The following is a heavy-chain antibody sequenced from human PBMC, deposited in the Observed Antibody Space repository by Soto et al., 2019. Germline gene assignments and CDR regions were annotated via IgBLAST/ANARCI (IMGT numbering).Heavy chain of an antibody. Sequence: QVQLQESGPGLVKPSQTRSLTCPASGASTVSHYHRTWIRQPPGKGLDWMGYIFNSGTTSYNPSLTSRLSISMYTSGNHFSLELRSVTAADTAVYYCALALGPTTGLDYWGQGTLVPVSS. CDR2: IFNSGTT. CDR1: GASTVSHYH. J-gene: IGHJ4*02. V-gene: IGHV4-31*02. D-gene: IGHD1-26*01. CDR3: ALALGPTTGLDY.